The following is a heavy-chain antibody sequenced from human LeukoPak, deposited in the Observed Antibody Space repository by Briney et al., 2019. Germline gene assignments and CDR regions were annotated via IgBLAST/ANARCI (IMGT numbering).Heavy chain of an antibody. CDR3: ATDQPPLVSAAGVY. CDR1: GGTFSSSA. D-gene: IGHD6-25*01. J-gene: IGHJ4*02. CDR2: IIPMFGTA. V-gene: IGHV1-69*13. Sequence: ASVKVSCKASGGTFSSSAISWVRQAPGQGLEWMGGIIPMFGTANYAQKFQGRVTITADESTSTAYMELRSLRSEDTAAYYCATDQPPLVSAAGVYWGQGTLVTVSS.